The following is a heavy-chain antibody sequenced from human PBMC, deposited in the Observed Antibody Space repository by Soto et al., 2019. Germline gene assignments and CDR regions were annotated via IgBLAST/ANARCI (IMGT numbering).Heavy chain of an antibody. V-gene: IGHV4-31*02. CDR1: GGSISSGGYY. CDR2: IYYSGST. Sequence: SETLSLTCTVSGGSISSGGYYWSWIRQHPGKGLEWIGYIYYSGSTYYNPSLKSRVTISVDTSKNQFTLKLSSVAAADTAVYYCATIVVVPAAIEYWFDPWGQGTLVTVSS. J-gene: IGHJ5*02. D-gene: IGHD2-2*01. CDR3: ATIVVVPAAIEYWFDP.